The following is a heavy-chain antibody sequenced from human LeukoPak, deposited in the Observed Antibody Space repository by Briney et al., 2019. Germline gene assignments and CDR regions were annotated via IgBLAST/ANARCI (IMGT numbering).Heavy chain of an antibody. J-gene: IGHJ3*02. V-gene: IGHV3-53*01. Sequence: GGSLRLSCAASGFTVSSNYMSWVRQAPGKGLEWVSVIYSGGSTYYADSVKGRFTISRDNSKNTLYLQMNSLRAEDTAVYYCARDSGYCSSTSCLSGAFDIWGQGTVVTVSS. CDR1: GFTVSSNY. D-gene: IGHD2-2*01. CDR3: ARDSGYCSSTSCLSGAFDI. CDR2: IYSGGST.